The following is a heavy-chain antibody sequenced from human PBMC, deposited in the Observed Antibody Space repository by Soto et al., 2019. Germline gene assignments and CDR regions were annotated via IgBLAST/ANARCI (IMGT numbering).Heavy chain of an antibody. CDR2: IKTKPDDGTI. CDR1: GLIFSDVW. V-gene: IGHV3-15*01. J-gene: IGHJ5*01. D-gene: IGHD2-2*01. Sequence: GGSLRLSCAASGLIFSDVWMTWVRQAPGKGLEWVGRIKTKPDDGTIDYAAPVRGRFTISRDDSKNTLYLQMTSLTPDDTGVYYCTTSSLGFDFWGPGTLVPVSP. CDR3: TTSSLGFDF.